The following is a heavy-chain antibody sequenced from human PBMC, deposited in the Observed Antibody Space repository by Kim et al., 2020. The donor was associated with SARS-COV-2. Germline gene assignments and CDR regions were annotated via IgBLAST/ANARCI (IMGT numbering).Heavy chain of an antibody. J-gene: IGHJ4*01. CDR3: ARHRFGGVIGDFDY. Sequence: SETLSLTCTVSGGSISSYYWSWIRQPPRKGLEWIGYIYYSGSTNYNPSLKTRVTISVDTSKNQFSLKLSSVTAADTAVYYCARHRFGGVIGDFDYWGQGTLGPVPS. CDR2: IYYSGST. CDR1: GGSISSYY. V-gene: IGHV4-59*08. D-gene: IGHD3-16*02.